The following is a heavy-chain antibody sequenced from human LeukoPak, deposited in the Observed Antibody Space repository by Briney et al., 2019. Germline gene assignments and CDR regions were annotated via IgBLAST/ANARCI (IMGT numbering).Heavy chain of an antibody. V-gene: IGHV4-39*01. CDR1: GGSISSSSYY. J-gene: IGHJ4*02. Sequence: SETLSLTCTVSGGSISSSSYYWGWIRQPPGKGLEWIGSIYYSGSTYYNPSLKSRVTISVDTSKNQFSLKLSSVTAADTAVYYCARNRDSYGYRKGPFDYWGQGTLVTVSS. CDR2: IYYSGST. D-gene: IGHD5-18*01. CDR3: ARNRDSYGYRKGPFDY.